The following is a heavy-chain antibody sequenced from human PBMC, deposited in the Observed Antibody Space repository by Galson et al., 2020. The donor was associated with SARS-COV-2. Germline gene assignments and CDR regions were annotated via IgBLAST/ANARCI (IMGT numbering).Heavy chain of an antibody. J-gene: IGHJ4*02. V-gene: IGHV3-53*01. CDR2: IYSGGST. D-gene: IGHD3-9*01. CDR1: GFTVSSNY. CDR3: ARDSHYDILTDYYFDY. Sequence: GESLKISCAASGFTVSSNYMSWVRQAPGKGLEWVSVIYSGGSTYYADSVKGRFTISRDNSKNTLYLQMNSLRAEDTAVYYCARDSHYDILTDYYFDYWGQGTLVTVSS.